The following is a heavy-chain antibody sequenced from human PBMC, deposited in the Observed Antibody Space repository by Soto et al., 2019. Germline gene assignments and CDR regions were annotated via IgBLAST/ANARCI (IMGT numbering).Heavy chain of an antibody. V-gene: IGHV4-59*08. Sequence: PSETXSLTCTVSGDSISSYYWNWIRQPPGKGLEWIGYIYYSGSTYYKSALKSRVTISVDTSKNQFSLKLSSVTAADTAVYYFARAYYSVWRASAPTSNWFGPWGQGTLVTVTS. CDR1: GDSISSYY. CDR2: IYYSGST. CDR3: ARAYYSVWRASAPTSNWFGP. J-gene: IGHJ5*02. D-gene: IGHD3-10*02.